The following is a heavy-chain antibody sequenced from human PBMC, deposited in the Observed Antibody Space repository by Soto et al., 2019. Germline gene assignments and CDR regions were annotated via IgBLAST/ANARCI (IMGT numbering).Heavy chain of an antibody. CDR1: GFTFDDYA. V-gene: IGHV3-9*01. Sequence: GGSLRLSCAASGFTFDDYAMHWVRQAPGKGLEWVSGISWNSGSIGYADSVKGRFTISRDNAKNSLYLQMNSLRAEDTALYYCAKVLLHGDYPGVLFDYWGQGTLVTVSS. CDR3: AKVLLHGDYPGVLFDY. D-gene: IGHD4-17*01. J-gene: IGHJ4*02. CDR2: ISWNSGSI.